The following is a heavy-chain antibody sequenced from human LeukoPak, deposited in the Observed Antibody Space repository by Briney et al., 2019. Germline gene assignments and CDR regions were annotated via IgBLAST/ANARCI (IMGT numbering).Heavy chain of an antibody. V-gene: IGHV3-30*02. CDR3: ARELADYIEMAFDI. CDR2: IRYDGSNK. CDR1: GFTFSSYG. D-gene: IGHD2-15*01. Sequence: PGGSLRLSCAASGFTFSSYGMHWVRQAPGKGLEWVAFIRYDGSNKYYADSVKGRFTISRDNSKNTLYLQMNSLRAEDTAVYYCARELADYIEMAFDIWGQGTMVTVSS. J-gene: IGHJ3*02.